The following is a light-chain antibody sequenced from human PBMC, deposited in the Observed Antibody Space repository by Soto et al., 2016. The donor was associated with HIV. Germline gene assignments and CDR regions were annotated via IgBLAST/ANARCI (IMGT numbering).Light chain of an antibody. CDR1: NVGSKS. Sequence: SYELTQPPSLSVAPRKTARITCGGDNVGSKSVHWYQQKTGQAPVLVAYDDSDRPSGIPERFSGSNSGNTATLTISRVEAGDEADYYCQVWDVSSDHVVFGGGTKLTVL. CDR2: DDS. J-gene: IGLJ2*01. V-gene: IGLV3-21*03. CDR3: QVWDVSSDHVV.